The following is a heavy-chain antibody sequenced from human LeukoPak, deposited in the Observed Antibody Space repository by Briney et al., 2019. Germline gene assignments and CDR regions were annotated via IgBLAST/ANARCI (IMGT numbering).Heavy chain of an antibody. Sequence: SETLSLTCTVSGASISGYYWSWIRQPAGKGLEWIGRIYTTGSTNYNPSLKSRVTMSLDTSKSQFSLKLSSVTAADTAVYYCARHRIVGAIVFDHWGQGTLVTVSS. J-gene: IGHJ4*02. V-gene: IGHV4-4*07. CDR3: ARHRIVGAIVFDH. CDR2: IYTTGST. CDR1: GASISGYY. D-gene: IGHD1-26*01.